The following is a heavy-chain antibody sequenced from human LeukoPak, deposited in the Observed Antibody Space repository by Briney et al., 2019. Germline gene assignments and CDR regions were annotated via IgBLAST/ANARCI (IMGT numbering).Heavy chain of an antibody. CDR3: ARSGQFDS. J-gene: IGHJ5*01. CDR1: GFTFSSYF. D-gene: IGHD2-8*02. Sequence: PGGSLRLSCAASGFTFSSYFMSWVRQGPGKGLEWVSSISGSGGKTYYTDSVKGRFTISRDNFKNIFYLQMNSLRAEDTAVYYCARSGQFDSWGQGTLVTVSS. V-gene: IGHV3-23*01. CDR2: ISGSGGKT.